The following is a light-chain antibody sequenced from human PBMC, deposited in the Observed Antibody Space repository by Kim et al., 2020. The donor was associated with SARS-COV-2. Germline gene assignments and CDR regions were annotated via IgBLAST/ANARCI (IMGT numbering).Light chain of an antibody. V-gene: IGKV4-1*01. CDR1: QNVLYSSNNKNY. CDR2: WAS. Sequence: DIVMTQSPDSLAVSLGERATINCKSSQNVLYSSNNKNYLAWYQQKPGQPPKLLIYWASTRESGVPDRFSGSGSGTDFTLTISSLQAEDVAVYYCQQYYSNPLTFGGGTKVDIK. J-gene: IGKJ4*01. CDR3: QQYYSNPLT.